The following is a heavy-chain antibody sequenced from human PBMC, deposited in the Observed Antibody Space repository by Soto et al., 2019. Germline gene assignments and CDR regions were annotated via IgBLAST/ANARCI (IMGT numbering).Heavy chain of an antibody. Sequence: GGSLRLSCAASGFTFSSYGMHWVRQAPGKGLEWVAVIWYDGSNKYYADSVKGRFTISRDNSKNTLYLQMNSLRAEDTAVYYCARGGQDDYIWGSYCYLVDYWSQGTLVTVPQ. D-gene: IGHD3-16*02. V-gene: IGHV3-33*01. CDR2: IWYDGSNK. CDR3: ARGGQDDYIWGSYCYLVDY. CDR1: GFTFSSYG. J-gene: IGHJ4*02.